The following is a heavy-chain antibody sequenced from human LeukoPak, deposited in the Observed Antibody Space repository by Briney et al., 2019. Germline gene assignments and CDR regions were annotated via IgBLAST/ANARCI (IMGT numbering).Heavy chain of an antibody. J-gene: IGHJ6*03. CDR3: ARDLRGNYYYYYMDV. Sequence: GSSVKVSCKASGGTFSSYAISWVRQAPGQGLEWMGGIIPIFGTANYAQKFQGRVTITADKSTSTAYMELSSLRSEDTAVYYCARDLRGNYYYYYMDVWGKGTTVTVSS. CDR2: IIPIFGTA. V-gene: IGHV1-69*06. CDR1: GGTFSSYA.